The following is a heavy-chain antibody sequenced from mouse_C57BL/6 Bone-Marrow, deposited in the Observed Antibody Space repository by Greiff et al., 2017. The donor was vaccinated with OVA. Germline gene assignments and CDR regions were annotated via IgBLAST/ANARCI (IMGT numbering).Heavy chain of an antibody. V-gene: IGHV7-3*01. CDR2: IRNKANGYTT. CDR1: GFTFTDYY. J-gene: IGHJ4*01. Sequence: EVKLVESGGGLVQPGGSLSLSCAASGFTFTDYYMSWVRQPPGKALEWLGFIRNKANGYTTEYSASVKGRFTISRDNSQSILYLQMNSLRAEYSATYYCARCGGYADYYAMDYWGQGTSVTVSS. CDR3: ARCGGYADYYAMDY. D-gene: IGHD2-2*01.